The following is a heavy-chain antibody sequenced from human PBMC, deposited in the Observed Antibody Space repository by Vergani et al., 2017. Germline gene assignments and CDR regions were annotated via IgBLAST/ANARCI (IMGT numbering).Heavy chain of an antibody. CDR3: ARGTGYRSGWYGGGSY. CDR1: GFTFGDYA. D-gene: IGHD6-13*01. Sequence: VQLVESGGGLVKPGRSLRLSCTASGFTFGDYAMSWFRQAPGKGLEWVAVILFDGSNKYYADSVKGRFTISRDKSKNTLYLQMNSLSAEDTAVYYCARGTGYRSGWYGGGSYWGQGTLVTVSS. J-gene: IGHJ4*02. V-gene: IGHV3-30*04. CDR2: ILFDGSNK.